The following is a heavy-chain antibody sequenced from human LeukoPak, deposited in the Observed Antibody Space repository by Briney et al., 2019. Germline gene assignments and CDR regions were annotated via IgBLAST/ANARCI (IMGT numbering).Heavy chain of an antibody. Sequence: SETLSLTCTVSGGSISSYYWTWIRQPPGKGQEWLGYIYYSGSTNYNPSLKSRVTISLDTSKNQFSLRLTSVTAADTAVYYCARTADTGTYQGVFDFWGQGTLVTVSS. CDR3: ARTADTGTYQGVFDF. J-gene: IGHJ4*02. CDR1: GGSISSYY. CDR2: IYYSGST. V-gene: IGHV4-59*12. D-gene: IGHD1-26*01.